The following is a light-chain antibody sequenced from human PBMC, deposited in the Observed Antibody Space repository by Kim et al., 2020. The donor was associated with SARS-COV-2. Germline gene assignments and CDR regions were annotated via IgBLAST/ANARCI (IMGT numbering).Light chain of an antibody. Sequence: ALGQTVRITCQGDSLRSYYASWYQQKPGQAPVLVIYGKNNRPSGIPDRFSGSSSGNTASLTITGAQAEDEADYYCNSRDSSGNRNVFGTGTKVT. V-gene: IGLV3-19*01. J-gene: IGLJ1*01. CDR2: GKN. CDR1: SLRSYY. CDR3: NSRDSSGNRNV.